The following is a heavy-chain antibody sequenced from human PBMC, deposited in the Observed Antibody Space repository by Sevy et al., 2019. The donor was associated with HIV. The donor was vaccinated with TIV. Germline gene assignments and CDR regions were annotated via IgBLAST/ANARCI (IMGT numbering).Heavy chain of an antibody. D-gene: IGHD6-19*01. CDR1: GDSVSSNNAA. J-gene: IGHJ2*01. V-gene: IGHV6-1*01. Sequence: SQTLSLTCAISGDSVSSNNAAWNWIRQSPSRGLEWLGRTYYKSKWYSHYAVCVKSRMTINPDTSKNQFSLQLNSVTPEDTAVYYCARSVAARDFGYFDLWGRGTLVTVSS. CDR2: TYYKSKWYS. CDR3: ARSVAARDFGYFDL.